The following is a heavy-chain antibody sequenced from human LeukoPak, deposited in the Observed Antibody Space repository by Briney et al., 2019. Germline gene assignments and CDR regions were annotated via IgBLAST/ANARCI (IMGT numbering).Heavy chain of an antibody. CDR3: ARDGYSGSYQEYYYYYMDV. CDR1: EFTFSSYW. J-gene: IGHJ6*03. CDR2: ISSSSSTI. V-gene: IGHV3-48*01. Sequence: GGSLRLSCAASEFTFSSYWMSWVRQAPGKGLEWVSYISSSSSTIYYADSVKGRFTISRDNAKNSLYLQMNSLRAEDTAVYYCARDGYSGSYQEYYYYYMDVWGKGTTVTVSS. D-gene: IGHD1-26*01.